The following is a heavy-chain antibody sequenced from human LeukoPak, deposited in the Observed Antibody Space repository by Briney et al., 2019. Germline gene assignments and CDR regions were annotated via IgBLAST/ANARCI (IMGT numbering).Heavy chain of an antibody. CDR1: GYTFTSYA. J-gene: IGHJ5*02. V-gene: IGHV1-18*01. CDR3: ATEDDSSGSITP. CDR2: TSAYNGNT. D-gene: IGHD3-22*01. Sequence: ASVKVSCKASGYTFTSYAISWVRQAPGQGLEWMGWTSAYNGNTNYAQKLQGRVTMTTDTSTSTAYMELRSLRSDDTAVYYCATEDDSSGSITPWGQGTLVTVSS.